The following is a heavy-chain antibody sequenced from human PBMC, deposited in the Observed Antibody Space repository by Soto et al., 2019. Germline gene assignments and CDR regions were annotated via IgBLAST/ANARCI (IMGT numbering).Heavy chain of an antibody. D-gene: IGHD2-15*01. CDR1: GGSFSGYY. Sequence: SETLSLTCAVYGGSFSGYYWSWIRQPPGKGLEWIGEINHSGSTNYNPSLKSRVTISVDTSKNQFSLKLSSVTAADTAVYYCARGPHYYCSGGGCRHDFDYWGQGTLVTVSS. J-gene: IGHJ4*02. CDR2: INHSGST. V-gene: IGHV4-34*01. CDR3: ARGPHYYCSGGGCRHDFDY.